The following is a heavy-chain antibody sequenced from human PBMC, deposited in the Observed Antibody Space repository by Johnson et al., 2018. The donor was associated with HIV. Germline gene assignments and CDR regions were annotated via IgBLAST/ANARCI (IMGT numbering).Heavy chain of an antibody. J-gene: IGHJ3*02. CDR2: ISTSGSTI. CDR3: ARGRDAFDI. V-gene: IGHV3-48*04. Sequence: VQLVESGGGVVQPGGSLRLSCAGSGFTFSSYGMHWVRQAPGRGLDWVSYISTSGSTINYADSVKGRFTISRDNAKKSLYLQMNSLRAEDTAVYYCARGRDAFDIWGQGTVVTVSS. CDR1: GFTFSSYG.